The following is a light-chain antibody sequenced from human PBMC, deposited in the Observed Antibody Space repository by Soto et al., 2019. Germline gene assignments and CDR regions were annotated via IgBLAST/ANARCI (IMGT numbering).Light chain of an antibody. Sequence: DIVFTQSPGTLSLSPGERATLSCRASQSVSRNLAWYQQKPGQAPRLLIDVASIGATGIPARFSGRGSGREFTPTIISLQSEDFAVYFCQKYNNRPETFGQGTKVDI. CDR2: VAS. CDR3: QKYNNRPET. J-gene: IGKJ1*01. CDR1: QSVSRN. V-gene: IGKV3-15*01.